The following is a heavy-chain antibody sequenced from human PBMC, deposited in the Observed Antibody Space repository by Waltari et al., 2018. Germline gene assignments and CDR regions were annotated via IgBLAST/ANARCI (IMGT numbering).Heavy chain of an antibody. V-gene: IGHV1-8*01. Sequence: QVQLVQSGAEVKKPGASVKVSCKASGYTFTSYDINWVRQATGQGLEWMGWMNPNSGNTGYAQKFQGRVTMTRNTAISTAYMELSSLRSEDTAVYYCARANVDIVATMMRVSYDGMDVWGQGTTVTVSS. CDR2: MNPNSGNT. CDR1: GYTFTSYD. D-gene: IGHD5-12*01. CDR3: ARANVDIVATMMRVSYDGMDV. J-gene: IGHJ6*02.